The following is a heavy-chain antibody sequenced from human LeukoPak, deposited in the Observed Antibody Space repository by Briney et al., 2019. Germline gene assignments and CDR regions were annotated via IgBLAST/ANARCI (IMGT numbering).Heavy chain of an antibody. CDR3: ARDFSSSWDDAFDI. D-gene: IGHD6-13*01. Sequence: PSQTLSLTCALSGDSLSSNSAAWNWIRQSPSRGLEWLVRTYYRSKLYNDYAVSVKSRITINPDTSKNQFSLQLNSVTPEDTAVYYCARDFSSSWDDAFDIWGQGTMVTVSS. J-gene: IGHJ3*02. CDR2: TYYRSKLYN. CDR1: GDSLSSNSAA. V-gene: IGHV6-1*01.